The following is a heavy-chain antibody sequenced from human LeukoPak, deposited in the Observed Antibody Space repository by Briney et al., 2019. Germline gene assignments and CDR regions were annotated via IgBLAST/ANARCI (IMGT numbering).Heavy chain of an antibody. Sequence: GESLEISCKVSGYSFSSRWIGWVRQMPGKGLEWMGIFYPGDSDTGYSPSFQGQVTISVDKSISTAYLQWSSLTASDTAIYYCASVGISRAFDIWGQGTMVAVSS. J-gene: IGHJ3*02. CDR3: ASVGISRAFDI. V-gene: IGHV5-51*01. D-gene: IGHD3-10*01. CDR1: GYSFSSRW. CDR2: FYPGDSDT.